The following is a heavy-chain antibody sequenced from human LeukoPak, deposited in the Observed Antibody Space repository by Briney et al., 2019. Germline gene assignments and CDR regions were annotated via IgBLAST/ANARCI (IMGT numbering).Heavy chain of an antibody. CDR1: GYTFTSNY. D-gene: IGHD6-13*01. V-gene: IGHV1-2*02. J-gene: IGHJ4*02. Sequence: ASVKVSCKAFGYTFTSNYMHWVRQAPGQGLEWMGWINPNSGGTNYAQKFQGRVTMTRDTSISTAYMELSRLRSDDTAVYYCARGPFWRRSSWYTDYWGQGTLVTVSS. CDR2: INPNSGGT. CDR3: ARGPFWRRSSWYTDY.